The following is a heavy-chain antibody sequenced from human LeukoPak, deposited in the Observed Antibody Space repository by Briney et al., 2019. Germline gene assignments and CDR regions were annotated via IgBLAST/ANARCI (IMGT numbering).Heavy chain of an antibody. D-gene: IGHD1-26*01. V-gene: IGHV4-4*07. CDR1: GGSISSYY. Sequence: SETLSLTCTVSGGSISSYYWSWIRQPAGKGLEWIGRIYTSGSTNYNPSLKSRVTMSVDTSKNQFSLKLSSVTAADTAVYYCARAPRMGAATDAFDIWGQGTMVTVSS. CDR2: IYTSGST. CDR3: ARAPRMGAATDAFDI. J-gene: IGHJ3*02.